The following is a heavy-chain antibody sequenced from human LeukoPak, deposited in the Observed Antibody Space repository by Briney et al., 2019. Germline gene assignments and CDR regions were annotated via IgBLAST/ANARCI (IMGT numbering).Heavy chain of an antibody. CDR3: ARVGCSSTSCYAGGWFDP. J-gene: IGHJ5*02. CDR1: GFTVSSKY. D-gene: IGHD2-2*01. Sequence: GGSLRLSSAASGFTVSSKYMSWVGPAPGKGREWVSVIYSGGSTYYAESVKCRFTISRDNTKTTLSLQINSLRAEDTAVYYCARVGCSSTSCYAGGWFDPWGQGSLVTVSS. CDR2: IYSGGST. V-gene: IGHV3-53*01.